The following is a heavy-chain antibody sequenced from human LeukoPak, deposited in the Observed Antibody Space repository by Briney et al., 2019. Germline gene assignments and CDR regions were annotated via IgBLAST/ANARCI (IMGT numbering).Heavy chain of an antibody. CDR2: ISHSGST. V-gene: IGHV4-59*01. CDR1: SGSISTYY. J-gene: IGHJ4*02. CDR3: AKVSTSGWYFDY. D-gene: IGHD6-19*01. Sequence: SETLSLTCTVSSGSISTYYWSWIRQPPGKGLEWIGYISHSGSTNYNPSLKSRVTISIDTSKSQISLKLSSVTAADTAVYYCAKVSTSGWYFDYWGQGTLVTVSS.